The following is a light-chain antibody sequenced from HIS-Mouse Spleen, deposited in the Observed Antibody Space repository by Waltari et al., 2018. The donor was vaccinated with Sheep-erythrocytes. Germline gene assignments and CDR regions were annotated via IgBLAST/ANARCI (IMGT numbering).Light chain of an antibody. CDR1: SSDVGGYNY. CDR2: DVS. J-gene: IGLJ1*01. Sequence: QSALTQPRSVSGSPGQSVTISCTGTSSDVGGYNYVSWYQQHPGKAPKLRIYDVSKRPSGVPHRFSGSKSGNTASLTISGIQAEDEAYYYCCSYAGSYNHVFATGTKVTVL. V-gene: IGLV2-11*01. CDR3: CSYAGSYNHV.